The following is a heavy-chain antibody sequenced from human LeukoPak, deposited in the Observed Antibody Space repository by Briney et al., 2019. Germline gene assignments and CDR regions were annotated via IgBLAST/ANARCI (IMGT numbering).Heavy chain of an antibody. D-gene: IGHD3-22*01. CDR1: GYTFTGYY. CDR2: INPNSGGT. CDR3: ARDSSGYYYAKSFDY. Sequence: ASVKVSCKASGYTFTGYYMHWVRQAPGQGLEWMGWINPNSGGTNYAQKFQGRVTMTRDTSISTAYMELRSLRSDDTAVYYCARDSSGYYYAKSFDYWGQGTLVTVSS. J-gene: IGHJ4*02. V-gene: IGHV1-2*02.